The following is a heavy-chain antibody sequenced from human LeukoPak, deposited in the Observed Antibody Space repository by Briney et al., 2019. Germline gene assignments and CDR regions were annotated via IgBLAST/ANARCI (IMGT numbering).Heavy chain of an antibody. V-gene: IGHV6-1*01. D-gene: IGHD2-2*01. J-gene: IGHJ5*02. Sequence: SQTLSLTCAIFGDSVSSKSTAWNWIRQSPSRGLEWLGRTYYRSTWYNDYAVSVRGRITVNPDTSKNQFSLHLNSVTPEDTAVYYCARRLTQYDCFDPWGQGILVTVSS. CDR3: ARRLTQYDCFDP. CDR2: TYYRSTWYN. CDR1: GDSVSSKSTA.